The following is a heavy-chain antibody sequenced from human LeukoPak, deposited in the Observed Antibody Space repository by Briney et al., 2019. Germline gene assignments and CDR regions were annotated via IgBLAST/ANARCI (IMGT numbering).Heavy chain of an antibody. V-gene: IGHV4-61*01. CDR3: ARDFWAATGAFEI. Sequence: SETLSLTCTDSGDSVNSATFYWAWIRQSPGKGLELIGYTYNRGNTYYNPSLNSRVTISVDTSKNQFSLKLRSVTAADSAVYYCARDFWAATGAFEIWGQGASVTVSS. CDR2: TYNRGNT. J-gene: IGHJ3*02. CDR1: GDSVNSATFY. D-gene: IGHD3/OR15-3a*01.